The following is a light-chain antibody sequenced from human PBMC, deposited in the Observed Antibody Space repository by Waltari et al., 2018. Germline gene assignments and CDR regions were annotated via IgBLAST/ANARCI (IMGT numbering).Light chain of an antibody. CDR2: AAS. J-gene: IGKJ2*01. Sequence: EIVMTQSPATLSVSPGERATLSCRASQSVSSNLAWYQQHPGQAPRLLIFAASNRASGIPARFTGSGSGTEFTLTISSLQPEDFADYYCQQYDNWPPYTFGQGTKLELK. CDR3: QQYDNWPPYT. V-gene: IGKV3-15*01. CDR1: QSVSSN.